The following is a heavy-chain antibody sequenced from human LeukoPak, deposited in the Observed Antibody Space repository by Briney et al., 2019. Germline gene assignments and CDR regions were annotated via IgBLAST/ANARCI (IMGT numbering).Heavy chain of an antibody. J-gene: IGHJ4*02. V-gene: IGHV1-2*06. CDR2: INPNSGGT. Sequence: ASVKVSCKASGYTFTGYYMHWVRQAPGQGLGWMGRINPNSGGTNYAQKFQGRVTMTRDTSISTAYMELSRLRSDDTAVYYCAREYYDSSGYYLGFDYWGQGTLVTVSS. CDR1: GYTFTGYY. D-gene: IGHD3-22*01. CDR3: AREYYDSSGYYLGFDY.